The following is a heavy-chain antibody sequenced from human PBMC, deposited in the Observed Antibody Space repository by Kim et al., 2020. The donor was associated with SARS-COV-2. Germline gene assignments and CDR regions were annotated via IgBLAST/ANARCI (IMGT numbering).Heavy chain of an antibody. CDR2: ISGSGGST. D-gene: IGHD6-13*01. CDR3: AKDHQVEYSSSWSRHYYYYYGMDV. CDR1: GFTFSSYA. J-gene: IGHJ6*02. Sequence: GGSLRLSCAASGFTFSSYAMSWVRQAPGKGLEWVSAISGSGGSTYYADSVKGRFTISRDNSKNTLYLQMNSLRAEDTAVYYCAKDHQVEYSSSWSRHYYYYYGMDVGGQGTTVTVSS. V-gene: IGHV3-23*01.